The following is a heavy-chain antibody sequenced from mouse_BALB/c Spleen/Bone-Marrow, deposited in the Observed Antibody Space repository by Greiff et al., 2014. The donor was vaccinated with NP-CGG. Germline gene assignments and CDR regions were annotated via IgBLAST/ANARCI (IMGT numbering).Heavy chain of an antibody. CDR1: GYTFTDYT. J-gene: IGHJ2*02. CDR3: ARARHYDF. CDR2: VNPNSGGT. V-gene: IGHV1-18*01. Sequence: EVQLQQSGPELVKPGASVKLSCKTSGYTFTDYTLHWVKQSHGKSLEWIGGVNPNSGGTGYNQKFKGKATLNLDKSSTTAYMELRSLTSDDSAVYYCARARHYDFWGQGTSLTVSS.